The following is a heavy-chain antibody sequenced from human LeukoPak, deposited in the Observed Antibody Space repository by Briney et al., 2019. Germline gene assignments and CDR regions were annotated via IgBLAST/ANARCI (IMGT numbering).Heavy chain of an antibody. J-gene: IGHJ4*02. D-gene: IGHD3-9*01. V-gene: IGHV1-69*13. CDR1: GGTFSSYA. Sequence: ASVKVSCKASGGTFSSYAISWVRQAPGQGLEWMGGIIPIFGTANYAQKFQGRVTITADESTSTAYMELSSLRSEDTAVYYCARVHIDWLLLFDYWGQGTLVTVSS. CDR3: ARVHIDWLLLFDY. CDR2: IIPIFGTA.